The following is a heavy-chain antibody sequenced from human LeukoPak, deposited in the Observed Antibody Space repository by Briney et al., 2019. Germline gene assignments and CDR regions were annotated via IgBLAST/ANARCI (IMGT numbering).Heavy chain of an antibody. Sequence: SQTLSLTCVIAGDSVSSNTAGWNWISPSPLRGLDWLGRTFYRSKWYNDYAGSVKSRITISPDTSKNHFSLHLDSVTPEDTAMYYCARDGWPAFDYWGQGSLVTVSS. CDR1: GDSVSSNTAG. J-gene: IGHJ4*02. CDR2: TFYRSKWYN. D-gene: IGHD2-15*01. CDR3: ARDGWPAFDY. V-gene: IGHV6-1*01.